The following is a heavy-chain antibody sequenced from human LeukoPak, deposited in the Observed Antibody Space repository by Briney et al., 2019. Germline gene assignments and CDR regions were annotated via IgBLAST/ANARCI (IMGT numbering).Heavy chain of an antibody. CDR3: AHLPNGHDDYGDYRLAYYFDY. J-gene: IGHJ4*02. CDR1: GGTFSSYA. V-gene: IGHV1-69*13. Sequence: GASVKVSCKASGGTFSSYAISWVRQAPGQRLEWMGGIIPIFGTANYAQKFQGRVTITADESTSTAYMELSSLRSEDTAVYYCAHLPNGHDDYGDYRLAYYFDYWGQGTLVTVSS. CDR2: IIPIFGTA. D-gene: IGHD4-17*01.